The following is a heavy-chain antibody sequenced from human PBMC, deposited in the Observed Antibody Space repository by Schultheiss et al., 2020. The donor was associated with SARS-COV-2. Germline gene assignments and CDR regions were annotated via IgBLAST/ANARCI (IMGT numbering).Heavy chain of an antibody. D-gene: IGHD6-6*01. J-gene: IGHJ4*02. CDR2: IYTSGST. Sequence: SQTLSLTCTVSGGFINNYYWSWIRQPAGKGLEWIGRIYTSGSTNYNPSLKSRVTMSVDTSKNQFSLKLSSVTAADTAVYYCARSLRYSNSLKYFDYWGQGTLVTVSS. CDR3: ARSLRYSNSLKYFDY. V-gene: IGHV4-4*07. CDR1: GGFINNYY.